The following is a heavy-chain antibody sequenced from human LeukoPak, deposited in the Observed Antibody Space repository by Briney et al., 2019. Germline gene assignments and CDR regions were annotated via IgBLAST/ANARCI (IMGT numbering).Heavy chain of an antibody. CDR1: GGSISSSSYY. Sequence: SETLSLTCTVSGGSISSSSYYWGWIRQPPGKGLEWIGSIYYSGSTNYNPSLKSRVTISVDTSKNQFSLKLSSVTAADTAVYYCARGVHSSSWWPPYYYYYMDVWGKGTTVTVSS. D-gene: IGHD6-13*01. CDR3: ARGVHSSSWWPPYYYYYMDV. CDR2: IYYSGST. J-gene: IGHJ6*03. V-gene: IGHV4-39*07.